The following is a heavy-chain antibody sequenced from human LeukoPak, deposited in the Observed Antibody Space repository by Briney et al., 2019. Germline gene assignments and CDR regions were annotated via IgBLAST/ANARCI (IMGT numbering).Heavy chain of an antibody. V-gene: IGHV1-2*02. D-gene: IGHD3-22*01. CDR2: INPDSGDT. CDR1: GYTFIDYY. Sequence: ASVKVSCKASGYTFIDYYIHWVRQAPGQGLEWIWGINPDSGDTNYAQKFQGRVTMTRDTSITTVYMDLSRLRSDDTAVYYCARKTYDTTGYSYFQHWGQGTLVTVSS. J-gene: IGHJ1*01. CDR3: ARKTYDTTGYSYFQH.